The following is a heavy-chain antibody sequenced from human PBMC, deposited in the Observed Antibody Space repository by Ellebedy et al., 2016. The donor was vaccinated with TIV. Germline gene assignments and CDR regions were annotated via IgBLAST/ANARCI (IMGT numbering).Heavy chain of an antibody. J-gene: IGHJ6*02. CDR2: INHSGST. CDR3: ARGPQPSGSYYGGLDGMDV. CDR1: GGSFSGYY. V-gene: IGHV4-34*01. D-gene: IGHD1-26*01. Sequence: MPSETLSLTCAVYGGSFSGYYWSWIRQPPGKGLEWIGEINHSGSTNYNPSLKSRVTISVDTSKNQFSLKLSSVTAADTAVYYCARGPQPSGSYYGGLDGMDVWGQGTTVTVSS.